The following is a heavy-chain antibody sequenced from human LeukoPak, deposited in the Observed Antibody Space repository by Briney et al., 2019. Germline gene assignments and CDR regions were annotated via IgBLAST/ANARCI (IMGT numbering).Heavy chain of an antibody. CDR2: IIPILDIA. V-gene: IGHV1-69*04. CDR3: ARSYQLLLNWFDP. CDR1: GGTFSSYA. J-gene: IGHJ5*02. Sequence: GASVKVSCKASGGTFSSYATSWVRQAPGQGLEWMGRIIPILDIANYAQNFQGRVTITADKSSSTAYMELSSLRSADTAVYYCARSYQLLLNWFDPWGQGTLVTVSS. D-gene: IGHD2-2*01.